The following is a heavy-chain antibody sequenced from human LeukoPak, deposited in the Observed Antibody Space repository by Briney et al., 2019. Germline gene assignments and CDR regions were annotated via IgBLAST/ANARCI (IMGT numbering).Heavy chain of an antibody. V-gene: IGHV3-30*02. CDR2: IRDDGSNK. D-gene: IGHD3-22*01. J-gene: IGHJ4*02. CDR3: AMGRETYYYDSSGGY. Sequence: PGGSLRLSCAASGFTFSSYGMHWVRQAPGKGLEWVAFIRDDGSNKYYADSVKGRFTISRDNSKNTLYLQMNSLRAEDTAVYYCAMGRETYYYDSSGGYWGQGTLVTVSS. CDR1: GFTFSSYG.